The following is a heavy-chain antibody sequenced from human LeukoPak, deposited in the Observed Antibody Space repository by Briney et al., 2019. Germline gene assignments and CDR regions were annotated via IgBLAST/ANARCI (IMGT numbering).Heavy chain of an antibody. V-gene: IGHV4-39*01. CDR3: ATLLWFGELSFSWFDP. CDR2: IYYSGST. Sequence: SETLSLTCTVSGGSISSSSFHWGGIRQPPGKGLEWIGTIYYSGSTYYNPSLKSRVIISVDTSKNQFSLMLRSVTAADTAVYYCATLLWFGELSFSWFDPWGQGTLVTVSS. D-gene: IGHD3-10*01. J-gene: IGHJ5*02. CDR1: GGSISSSSFH.